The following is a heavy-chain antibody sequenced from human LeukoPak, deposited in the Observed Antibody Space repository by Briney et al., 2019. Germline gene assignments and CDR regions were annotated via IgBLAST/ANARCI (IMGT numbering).Heavy chain of an antibody. J-gene: IGHJ4*02. CDR2: ISSSSSYI. CDR3: AREGIRGSYSRL. Sequence: PGGSLRLSCAASGFTFSSYSMNWVRQAPGKGLEWVSSISSSSSYIYYADSVKGRFTISRDNAKNSLYLQMNSLRAEDTAVYYCAREGIRGSYSRLWGQGTLVTVSS. CDR1: GFTFSSYS. V-gene: IGHV3-21*01. D-gene: IGHD6-13*01.